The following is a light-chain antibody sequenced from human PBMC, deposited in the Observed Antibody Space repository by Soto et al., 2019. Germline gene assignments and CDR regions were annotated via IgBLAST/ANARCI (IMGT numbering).Light chain of an antibody. CDR2: DVT. CDR3: SSYTSRSTLGV. CDR1: SSDIGGYNS. Sequence: QSALTQPASVSGSPGQSITISCTGTSSDIGGYNSVSWYQHHPGKAPKLMIYDVTNRPSGVYNRFSGPKSGNTASLTISGLQAEDEADYYCSSYTSRSTLGVFGGGTKLTVL. J-gene: IGLJ2*01. V-gene: IGLV2-14*03.